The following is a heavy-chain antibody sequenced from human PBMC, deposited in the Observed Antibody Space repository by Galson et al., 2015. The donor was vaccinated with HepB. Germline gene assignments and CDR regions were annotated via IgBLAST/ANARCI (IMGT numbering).Heavy chain of an antibody. CDR3: ARDERRVILWSAGGSSDY. J-gene: IGHJ4*02. V-gene: IGHV3-7*03. Sequence: SLRLSCAASGFTFSSYWMSWVRQAPGKGLEWVANIKQDGSEKYYVDSVKGRFTISRDNAKNSLYLQMNSLRAEDTAVYYCARDERRVILWSAGGSSDYWGQGTLVTVSS. CDR2: IKQDGSEK. D-gene: IGHD2-21*01. CDR1: GFTFSSYW.